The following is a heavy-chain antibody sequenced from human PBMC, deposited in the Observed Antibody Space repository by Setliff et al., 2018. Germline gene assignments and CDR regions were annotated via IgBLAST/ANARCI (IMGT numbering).Heavy chain of an antibody. CDR1: GFTFSNYY. D-gene: IGHD7-27*01. Sequence: PGGSLRLSCAASGFTFSNYYMTWIRQAPGKGLEWISYIHDSGSSTYYADSVKGRFTVSRDNSKNTLYLQMNSLRADDTAVYFCAKDRGDPNWGQGTLVTVSS. V-gene: IGHV3-23*01. CDR2: IHDSGSST. J-gene: IGHJ4*02. CDR3: AKDRGDPN.